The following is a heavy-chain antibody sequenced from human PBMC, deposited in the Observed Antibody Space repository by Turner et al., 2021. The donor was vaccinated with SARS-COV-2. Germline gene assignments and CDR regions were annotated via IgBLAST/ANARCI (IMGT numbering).Heavy chain of an antibody. Sequence: QVQLVRSGAEVKKPGASVKVPCKASGYTFTGYYMHWVRQAPGQGLELMGWINPNSGGTNYAQKLQGRVTMTRDTSISTAYMGLSRLRSDDTAGYCCARDLYGLGSRWTQWGQGTLVTVSS. CDR2: INPNSGGT. J-gene: IGHJ4*02. CDR3: ARDLYGLGSRWTQ. V-gene: IGHV1-2*02. CDR1: GYTFTGYY. D-gene: IGHD6-13*01.